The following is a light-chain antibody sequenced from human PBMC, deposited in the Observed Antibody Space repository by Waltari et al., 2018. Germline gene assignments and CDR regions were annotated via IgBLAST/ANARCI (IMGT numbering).Light chain of an antibody. J-gene: IGLJ1*01. Sequence: QSVLTQPPSVSGAPGQRVTISCPGSSANIGAGYDVHWYHQLPGTAPKLLIYGNSNRPSGVPDRFSGSKSGTSASLAITGLQAEDEADYYCQSYDSSLSGSNYVFGTGTKVTVL. CDR2: GNS. V-gene: IGLV1-40*01. CDR1: SANIGAGYD. CDR3: QSYDSSLSGSNYV.